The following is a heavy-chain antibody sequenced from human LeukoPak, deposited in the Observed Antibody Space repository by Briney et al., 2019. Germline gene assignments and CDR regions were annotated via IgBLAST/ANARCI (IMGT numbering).Heavy chain of an antibody. D-gene: IGHD6-6*01. V-gene: IGHV1-8*01. Sequence: GASVKVSCKASGYTFTSYDINWVRQATGQGLEWMGWMNPNSGNTGYAQKFQGRVTMTRNTSISTAYMELSSLRSEDTAVYYCARGPYSSYRYYYYYMDVWGKGTTVTVSS. CDR3: ARGPYSSYRYYYYYMDV. J-gene: IGHJ6*03. CDR2: MNPNSGNT. CDR1: GYTFTSYD.